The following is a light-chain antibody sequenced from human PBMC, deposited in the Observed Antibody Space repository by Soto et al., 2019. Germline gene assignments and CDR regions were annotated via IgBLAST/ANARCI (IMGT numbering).Light chain of an antibody. J-gene: IGLJ2*01. CDR2: EGS. CDR3: SSYAGSNTLV. CDR1: SSDVGSYNL. V-gene: IGLV2-23*01. Sequence: QSALTQPASVSGSPGQSITISCTGTSSDVGSYNLVSWYQQHPGKAPKLMIYEGSKRPSGVSNRFSGSKSGNTAPLTISGLQAEDEADYYCSSYAGSNTLVFGGGTKLTVL.